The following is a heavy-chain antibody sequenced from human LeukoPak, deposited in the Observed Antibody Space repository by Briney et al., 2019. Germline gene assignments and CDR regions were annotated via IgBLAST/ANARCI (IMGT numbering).Heavy chain of an antibody. J-gene: IGHJ3*02. Sequence: SETLSLTCAVYGGSFSGYYWSWIRQPPEKGLEWIGEINHSGSTNYNPSLKSRVTISVDTSKNQFSLKLSSVTAADTAVYYCARGNCSSTSCYNGPFDIWGQGTMVTVSS. CDR2: INHSGST. CDR3: ARGNCSSTSCYNGPFDI. V-gene: IGHV4-34*01. D-gene: IGHD2-2*02. CDR1: GGSFSGYY.